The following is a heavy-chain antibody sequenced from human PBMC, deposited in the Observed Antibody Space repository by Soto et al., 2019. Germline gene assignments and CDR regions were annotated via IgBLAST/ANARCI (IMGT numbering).Heavy chain of an antibody. CDR2: FDPEDGET. V-gene: IGHV1-24*01. Sequence: ASVKVSCKVSGYTLTELSMHWVRRAPGKGLEWMGGFDPEDGETIYAQKFQGRVTMTEDTSTDTAYMELSSLRSEDTAVYYCATVDSSSWYRYWFDPWGQGTLVTVS. CDR3: ATVDSSSWYRYWFDP. D-gene: IGHD6-13*01. CDR1: GYTLTELS. J-gene: IGHJ5*02.